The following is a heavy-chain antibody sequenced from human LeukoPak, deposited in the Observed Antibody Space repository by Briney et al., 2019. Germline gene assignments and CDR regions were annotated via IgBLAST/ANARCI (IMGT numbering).Heavy chain of an antibody. Sequence: GGSLRLSCAASGFSFSSYSMDWVRQAPGKGLEGVSSISSGSTSIYYADSVKGRFTISRDNAKNSLYLQMNSLRAGDTAVYYCARVTGTTAGDHWGQGTLVSVSS. CDR2: ISSGSTSI. V-gene: IGHV3-21*01. D-gene: IGHD1-1*01. J-gene: IGHJ5*02. CDR1: GFSFSSYS. CDR3: ARVTGTTAGDH.